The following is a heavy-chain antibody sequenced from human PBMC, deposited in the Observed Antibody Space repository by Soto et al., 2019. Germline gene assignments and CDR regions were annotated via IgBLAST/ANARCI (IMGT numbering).Heavy chain of an antibody. D-gene: IGHD6-19*01. CDR3: ARDHSSGWHGPYYYYGMDV. V-gene: IGHV1-8*01. CDR2: MNPNSGNT. Sequence: QVQLVQSGAEVKKPGASVKVSCKASGYTFTSYDINWVRQATGQGLEWMGWMNPNSGNTGYAQKFQGRVTMTRNTSISTAYMELSSVRSEDTAVYYCARDHSSGWHGPYYYYGMDVWGEGTTVTVSS. J-gene: IGHJ6*04. CDR1: GYTFTSYD.